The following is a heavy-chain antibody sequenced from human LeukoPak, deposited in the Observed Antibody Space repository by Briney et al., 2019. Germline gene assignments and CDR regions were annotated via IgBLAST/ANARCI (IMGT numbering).Heavy chain of an antibody. V-gene: IGHV3-23*01. D-gene: IGHD3-9*01. CDR2: ISDNGGST. J-gene: IGHJ4*02. Sequence: GGSLRLSCAASGFTFSSSAMTWVRQAPGKGLDRVSSISDNGGSTYYADSVKGRFTISRDNSKNTLFLQMSSLRVEDTALYYCAKNAIAWSKDYWGQGTLVTVSS. CDR1: GFTFSSSA. CDR3: AKNAIAWSKDY.